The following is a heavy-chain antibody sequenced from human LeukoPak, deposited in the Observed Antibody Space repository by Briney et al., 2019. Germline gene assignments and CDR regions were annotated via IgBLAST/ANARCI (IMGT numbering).Heavy chain of an antibody. Sequence: PSETVSLTCNVSGDSISGSDYYWGWIRQPPGKGLEWIANIWYSGSAYYNPSLQSRVTITVDTSKNQFSLNVKSVTAADSAVYYCLKHAGGIILTWGQGTRVTVSS. CDR1: GDSISGSDYY. CDR2: IWYSGSA. J-gene: IGHJ5*02. D-gene: IGHD1-1*01. CDR3: LKHAGGIILT. V-gene: IGHV4-39*01.